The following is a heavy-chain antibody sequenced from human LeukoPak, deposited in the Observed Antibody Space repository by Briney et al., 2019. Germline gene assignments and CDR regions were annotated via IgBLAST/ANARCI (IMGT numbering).Heavy chain of an antibody. J-gene: IGHJ4*02. V-gene: IGHV4-39*01. D-gene: IGHD5-12*01. CDR2: GYYSGSS. Sequence: SETLSLTCSVSGASTNTDSYFWGWIRQPPGKGLEWIGSGYYSGSSHYNPSLKSRVTISVDTSKNQFSLRVSSVTAADTAVCYCVRLWLRWGIDYWGQGSLVSVSS. CDR3: VRLWLRWGIDY. CDR1: GASTNTDSYF.